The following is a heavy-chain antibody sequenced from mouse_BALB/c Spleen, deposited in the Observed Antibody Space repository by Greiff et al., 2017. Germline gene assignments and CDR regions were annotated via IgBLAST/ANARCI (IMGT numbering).Heavy chain of an antibody. D-gene: IGHD1-1*01. CDR1: GFTFSSYA. CDR2: ISSGGSYT. V-gene: IGHV5-9-4*01. Sequence: VMLVESGGGLVKPGGSLKLSCAASGFTFSSYAMSWVRQSPEKRLEWVAEISSGGSYTYYPDTVTGRFTISRDNAKNTLYLEMSSLRSEDTAMYYCARDYYGSSPYYAMDYWGQGTSVTVSS. J-gene: IGHJ4*01. CDR3: ARDYYGSSPYYAMDY.